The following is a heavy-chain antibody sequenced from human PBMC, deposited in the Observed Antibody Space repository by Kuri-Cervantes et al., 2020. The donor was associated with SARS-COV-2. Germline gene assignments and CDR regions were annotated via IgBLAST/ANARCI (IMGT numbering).Heavy chain of an antibody. CDR3: ARANYYYDSSGWGCYFDY. V-gene: IGHV4-59*01. CDR1: GGSISSYY. D-gene: IGHD3-22*01. J-gene: IGHJ4*02. CDR2: IYYSGST. Sequence: EPLKISCTVSGGSISSYYWSWIRQPPGKGLEWIGYIYYSGSTNYNPSLKSRVTISVDTSKNQFSLKLSSVTAADTAVYYCARANYYYDSSGWGCYFDYWGQGTLVTVSS.